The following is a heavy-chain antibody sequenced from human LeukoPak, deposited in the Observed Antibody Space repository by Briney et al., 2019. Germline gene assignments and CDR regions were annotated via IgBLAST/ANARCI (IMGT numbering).Heavy chain of an antibody. D-gene: IGHD3-22*01. CDR3: AKDTGYDSSGYYDY. J-gene: IGHJ4*02. CDR2: ISWNSGSI. CDR1: GFTFSSYS. V-gene: IGHV3-9*01. Sequence: GGSLRLSCAASGFTFSSYSMNWVRQAPGKGLEWVSGISWNSGSIGYADSVKGRFTISRDNAKNSLYLQMNSLRAEDTALYYCAKDTGYDSSGYYDYWGQGTLVTVSS.